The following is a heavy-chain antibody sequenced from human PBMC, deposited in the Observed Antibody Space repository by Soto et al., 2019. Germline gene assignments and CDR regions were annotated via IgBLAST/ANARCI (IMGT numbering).Heavy chain of an antibody. J-gene: IGHJ6*02. CDR3: ARVVDPFYGMDV. CDR2: IYPGDSYT. V-gene: IGHV5-10-1*01. Sequence: GESLKISCKVSGYSFTSYWIGWVRQMPGKGLEWMGGIYPGDSYTNYSPSFQGHVTISADKSISTAYLQWSSLKASDTAMYYCARVVDPFYGMDVWGQGTTVTVSS. D-gene: IGHD2-15*01. CDR1: GYSFTSYW.